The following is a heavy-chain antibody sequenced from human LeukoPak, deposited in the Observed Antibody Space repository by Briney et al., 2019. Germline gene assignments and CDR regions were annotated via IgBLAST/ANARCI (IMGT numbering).Heavy chain of an antibody. V-gene: IGHV4-39*01. CDR3: AGPYSGSYQGSDAFDI. D-gene: IGHD1-26*01. Sequence: PSETLSLTCTVSGGSISSSSYYWGWIRQPPGKGLEWIGSIYYSGSTYYNPSLKSRVTISVDTSKNQFSLKLSSVTAADTAVYYCAGPYSGSYQGSDAFDIWGQGTMVTVSS. CDR1: GGSISSSSYY. CDR2: IYYSGST. J-gene: IGHJ3*02.